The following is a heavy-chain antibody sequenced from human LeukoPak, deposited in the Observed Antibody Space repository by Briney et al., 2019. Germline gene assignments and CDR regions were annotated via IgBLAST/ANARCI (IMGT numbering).Heavy chain of an antibody. Sequence: GESLRISCKGSGYSFTSYWIRWVRQMPGKGLEWMGRIDPSDSYTNYSPSFQGHVTISADKSISTAYLQRSSLKASDTAMYYCARLAYCGGECYSSLDYWGQGTPVTVSS. D-gene: IGHD2-21*01. CDR3: ARLAYCGGECYSSLDY. CDR2: IDPSDSYT. V-gene: IGHV5-10-1*01. J-gene: IGHJ4*02. CDR1: GYSFTSYW.